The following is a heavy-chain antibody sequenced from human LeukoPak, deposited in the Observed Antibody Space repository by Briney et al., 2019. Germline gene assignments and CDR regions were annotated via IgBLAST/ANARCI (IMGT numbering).Heavy chain of an antibody. D-gene: IGHD2-2*01. V-gene: IGHV1-18*01. Sequence: ASVKVSCKASRYTFTSYGISWVRQAPGQGLEWMGWISAHNGNTNYTQKFQGRVTMTTDTSTSTAYMELRSLRSDDTAVYYCAREESSTSQPGPGDYYYYYYMDVWGKGTTVTVSS. CDR3: AREESSTSQPGPGDYYYYYYMDV. J-gene: IGHJ6*03. CDR2: ISAHNGNT. CDR1: RYTFTSYG.